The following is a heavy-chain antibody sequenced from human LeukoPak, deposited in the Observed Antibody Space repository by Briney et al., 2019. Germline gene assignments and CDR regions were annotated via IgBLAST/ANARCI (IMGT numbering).Heavy chain of an antibody. Sequence: ASVTVSCKASGYTFTGYYIHWVRQAPAEGLEWMGWINPNRGVTKYAQKFQGRVTMTRETSISTAYMELSGLRFDDTAVYFCARDPELTYADVRRGPSAFDFWGQGTMVTVSS. V-gene: IGHV1-2*02. J-gene: IGHJ3*01. CDR1: GYTFTGYY. CDR3: ARDPELTYADVRRGPSAFDF. D-gene: IGHD4-17*01. CDR2: INPNRGVT.